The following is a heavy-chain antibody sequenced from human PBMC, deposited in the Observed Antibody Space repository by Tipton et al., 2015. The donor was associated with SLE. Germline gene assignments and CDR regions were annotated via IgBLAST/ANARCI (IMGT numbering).Heavy chain of an antibody. CDR1: GGSITSNNHC. V-gene: IGHV4-39*07. CDR3: AGAPLGSITGFDF. Sequence: TLSLTCIVSGGSITSNNHCWGWIRQPPGKGLEWIGTTYYSGSPHYNPSLRSRVTISLDTSKTQFSLRLSSVTAADTAVYYCAGAPLGSITGFDFWGHGTLVTVSS. D-gene: IGHD5-24*01. CDR2: TYYSGSP. J-gene: IGHJ4*01.